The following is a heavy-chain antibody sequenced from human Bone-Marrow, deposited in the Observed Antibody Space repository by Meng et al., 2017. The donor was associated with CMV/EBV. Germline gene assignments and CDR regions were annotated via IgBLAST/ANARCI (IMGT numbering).Heavy chain of an antibody. D-gene: IGHD1-14*01. V-gene: IGHV4-59*01. CDR1: GGSISSYY. CDR3: ARDLNRAYSYYGMDV. J-gene: IGHJ6*02. Sequence: SETLSLTCTVSGGSISSYYWNWIRQPPGKGLEWLASVYYSGTTNYNPSLKSRLTISVDTSKSQFSLKLNSVTAADTAVYYCARDLNRAYSYYGMDVWGQGTTVTFSS. CDR2: VYYSGTT.